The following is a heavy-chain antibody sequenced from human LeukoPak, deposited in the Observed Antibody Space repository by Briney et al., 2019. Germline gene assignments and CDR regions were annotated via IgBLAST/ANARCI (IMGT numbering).Heavy chain of an antibody. CDR3: ARHLGPAPVVDY. V-gene: IGHV4-59*08. CDR2: ICYSGST. J-gene: IGHJ4*02. Sequence: SETLSLTCSVSGGSISSYYWSWIRQPPGKGLEWIGYICYSGSTNYNPSLKSRVTISVDTSKNQFSLKLSSVTAADTAVYYCARHLGPAPVVDYWGQGTLVTVSS. D-gene: IGHD3-16*01. CDR1: GGSISSYY.